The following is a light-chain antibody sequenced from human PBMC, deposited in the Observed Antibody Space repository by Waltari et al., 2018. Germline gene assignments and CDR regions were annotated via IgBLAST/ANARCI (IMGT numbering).Light chain of an antibody. J-gene: IGKJ1*01. CDR1: QSVSRSY. CDR2: GAS. CDR3: QQYGSSPWM. V-gene: IGKV3-20*01. Sequence: EIVLTQSPGTLSLSPGERATLSCRASQSVSRSYLAWYQQKPGKARRLLIYGASSRATGIPDRFSGSGSGTDFTLTISRLEPEDFAVYYCQQYGSSPWMFGQGTKVEIK.